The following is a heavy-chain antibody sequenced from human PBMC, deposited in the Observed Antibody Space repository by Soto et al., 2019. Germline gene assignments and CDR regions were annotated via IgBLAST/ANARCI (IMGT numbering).Heavy chain of an antibody. CDR2: INPNSGGT. V-gene: IGHV1-2*04. D-gene: IGHD6-13*01. CDR3: ARDRRAAAGNFWFDP. J-gene: IGHJ5*02. CDR1: GYTFTGYY. Sequence: ASVKVSCKASGYTFTGYYMHWVRQAPGQGLEWMGWINPNSGGTNYAQKFQGWVTMTRDTSISTAYMELSRLRSDDTAVYYCARDRRAAAGNFWFDPWGQGTLVTVSS.